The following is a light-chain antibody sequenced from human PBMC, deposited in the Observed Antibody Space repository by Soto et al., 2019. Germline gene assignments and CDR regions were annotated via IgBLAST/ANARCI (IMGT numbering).Light chain of an antibody. V-gene: IGKV3-20*01. CDR3: PQLGG. CDR1: QSVSSSF. J-gene: IGKJ3*01. Sequence: EIVLTQSPYTLSLSPGERATLSCRASQSVSSSFLAWYQQKPGQTPRLLIYRASSRATGIPDRFSGSGSGTDFTVRIGSLQPEDLAMCVSPQLGGVGPGTKVDIK. CDR2: RAS.